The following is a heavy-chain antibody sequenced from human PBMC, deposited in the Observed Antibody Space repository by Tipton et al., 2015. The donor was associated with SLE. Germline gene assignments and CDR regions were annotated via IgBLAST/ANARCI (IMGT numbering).Heavy chain of an antibody. V-gene: IGHV1-46*01. Sequence: QSGPEVKKPGASVKVSCKASGYTFSSYHMHWVRQAPGQGLEWMGIISPSGDNTSYAQKFQGRVTMTRDTSTRTVYMELSSLRSEDTAVYYCTRVRVDTAMGVFDFWGQGTLVTVSS. D-gene: IGHD5-18*01. CDR1: GYTFSSYH. CDR2: ISPSGDNT. CDR3: TRVRVDTAMGVFDF. J-gene: IGHJ4*02.